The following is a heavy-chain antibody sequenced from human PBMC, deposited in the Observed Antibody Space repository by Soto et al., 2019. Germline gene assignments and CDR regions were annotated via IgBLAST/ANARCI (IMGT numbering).Heavy chain of an antibody. D-gene: IGHD5-12*01. J-gene: IGHJ4*02. CDR2: INSGSSPI. V-gene: IGHV3-48*02. CDR3: VRDRGYTGYDLEY. CDR1: GFTFRSYA. Sequence: EVQLVESGGGLVQPGGSLRLSCAASGFTFRSYAMNWVRQAPGKGLEWVSYINSGSSPIYYADSAKGRFSISRDNAKNSLYLQMNSLRDEDTAVYFCVRDRGYTGYDLEYWGQGALVTVSS.